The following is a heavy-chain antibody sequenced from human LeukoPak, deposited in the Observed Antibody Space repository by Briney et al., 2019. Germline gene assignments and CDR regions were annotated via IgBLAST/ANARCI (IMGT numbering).Heavy chain of an antibody. CDR2: IYYSGST. Sequence: PSETLSLTCTVSGGSISSSSYYWGWLRQPPGRGLEWIGSIYYSGSTYYNPSLKSRVTISVDTSKNQFSLKLSSVTAADTAVYYCARGDDLWFGELLTVWGQGTLVTVSS. CDR3: ARGDDLWFGELLTV. D-gene: IGHD3-10*01. J-gene: IGHJ3*01. V-gene: IGHV4-39*07. CDR1: GGSISSSSYY.